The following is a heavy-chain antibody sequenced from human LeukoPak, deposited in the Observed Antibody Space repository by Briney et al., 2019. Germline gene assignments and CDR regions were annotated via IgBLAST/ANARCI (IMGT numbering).Heavy chain of an antibody. D-gene: IGHD6-19*01. CDR3: ARGKNSSGIAVAGPPDY. Sequence: GGSLRLSCAASGFTFSSYGMNWVRQAPGKGLEWVSSISSSSSYIYYADSVKGRFTISRDNAKNSLYLQMNSLRAEDTAVYYCARGKNSSGIAVAGPPDYWGQGTLVTVSS. CDR1: GFTFSSYG. J-gene: IGHJ4*02. CDR2: ISSSSSYI. V-gene: IGHV3-21*01.